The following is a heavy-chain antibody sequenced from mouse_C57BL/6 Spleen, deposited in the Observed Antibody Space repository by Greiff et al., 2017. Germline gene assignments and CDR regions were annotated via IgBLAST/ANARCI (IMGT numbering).Heavy chain of an antibody. J-gene: IGHJ2*01. CDR3: ARGGDLDEREVDY. CDR2: IYPGDGDT. D-gene: IGHD2-13*01. CDR1: GYAFSSYW. Sequence: LVESGAELVKPGASVKISCKASGYAFSSYWMNWVKQRPGKGLEWIGQIYPGDGDTHYNGKFKGKATLTADTSASTAYMQLSSLTSVDSAVYFCARGGDLDEREVDYWGQGTTLTVSS. V-gene: IGHV1-80*01.